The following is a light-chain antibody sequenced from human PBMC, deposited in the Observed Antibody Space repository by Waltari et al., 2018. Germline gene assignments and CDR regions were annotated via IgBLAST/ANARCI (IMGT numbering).Light chain of an antibody. Sequence: DIQMTQSPSTLSASVGDRVTLTCRASQSINSWLAWYQQKPGIAPKLLIYKASSLESGVPSRFGGSGAGTEFTLSISSLQPDDLATYYCQQYRTNPWTFGQGTKVEIE. CDR3: QQYRTNPWT. CDR2: KAS. V-gene: IGKV1-5*03. CDR1: QSINSW. J-gene: IGKJ1*01.